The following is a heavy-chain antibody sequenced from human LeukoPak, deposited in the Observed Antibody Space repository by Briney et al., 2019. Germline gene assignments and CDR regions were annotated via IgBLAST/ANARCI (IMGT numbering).Heavy chain of an antibody. CDR1: GYTFTSYY. J-gene: IGHJ4*02. Sequence: ASVKVSCKASGYTFTSYYMHWVRQAPGQGLEWMGIINPSGGSTSYAQKFQGRVTMTRDMSTSTVYMELSSLRSEDTAVYYCAREHYDILTGYYTTTLFDYWGQGTLVTVSS. V-gene: IGHV1-46*01. CDR2: INPSGGST. CDR3: AREHYDILTGYYTTTLFDY. D-gene: IGHD3-9*01.